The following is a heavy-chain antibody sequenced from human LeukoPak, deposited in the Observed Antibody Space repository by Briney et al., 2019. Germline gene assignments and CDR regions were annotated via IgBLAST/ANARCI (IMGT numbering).Heavy chain of an antibody. J-gene: IGHJ4*02. CDR1: GFTFSSYA. Sequence: GGSLRLSCAASGFTFSSYAMSWVRQAPGKGLEWVSAISSSGGSTYYADSVKGRFTISRDNSKNTLYLQMNSLRAEDTAVYYCAKDLWGGYDFDYWGQGTLVTVSS. D-gene: IGHD3-16*01. CDR3: AKDLWGGYDFDY. CDR2: ISSSGGST. V-gene: IGHV3-23*01.